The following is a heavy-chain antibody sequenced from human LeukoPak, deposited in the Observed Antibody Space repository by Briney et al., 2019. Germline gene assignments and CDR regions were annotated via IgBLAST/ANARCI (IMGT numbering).Heavy chain of an antibody. CDR3: AKEYYVLLVYALGGGFDY. D-gene: IGHD2-8*02. CDR2: ISRNRRST. J-gene: IGHJ4*02. CDR1: GFTFSSYA. Sequence: GVSLRLSCAASGFTFSSYAMSWVRQAPGKGLEWVSTISRNRRSTYYGDSVKGRFTISRDNSKNTLSLQMNSLRAEDTAVYYCAKEYYVLLVYALGGGFDYWGRGTLVTVSS. V-gene: IGHV3-23*01.